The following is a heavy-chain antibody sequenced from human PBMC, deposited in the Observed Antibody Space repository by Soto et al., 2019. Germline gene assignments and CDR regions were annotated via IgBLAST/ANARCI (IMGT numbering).Heavy chain of an antibody. CDR2: IIPILGIA. CDR3: ATEHAPGKVDY. Sequence: ASVKVSCKASGGTFSSYTISWVRQAPGQGLEWMGRIIPILGIANYAQKFQGRVTITADKSTSTAYMELSSLRSEDTAVYYCATEHAPGKVDYWGQGTLVTDSS. V-gene: IGHV1-69*02. CDR1: GGTFSSYT. J-gene: IGHJ4*02.